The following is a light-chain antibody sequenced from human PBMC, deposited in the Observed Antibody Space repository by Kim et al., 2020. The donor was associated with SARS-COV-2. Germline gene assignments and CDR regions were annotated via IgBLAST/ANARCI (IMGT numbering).Light chain of an antibody. CDR1: QGISSA. CDR2: DAS. J-gene: IGKJ5*01. V-gene: IGKV1-13*02. Sequence: AIQLTQSPSSLSASVGDRVTITCRASQGISSALAWYQWKPGKAPKLLIYDASNLESGVPSRFSDSGSGTDFTLTISSLQPEDFATYYCQQFNSYPITFGQGTRLEIK. CDR3: QQFNSYPIT.